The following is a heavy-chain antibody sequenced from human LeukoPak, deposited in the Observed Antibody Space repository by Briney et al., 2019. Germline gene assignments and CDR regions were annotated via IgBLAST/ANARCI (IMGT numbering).Heavy chain of an antibody. J-gene: IGHJ3*02. D-gene: IGHD2-2*01. Sequence: ASVKVSCKASGYTFTGYYMHWVRQAPGQGPEWMGWINPNSGGTNYAQKFQGRVTMTRDTSISTAYMELSRLRSDDTAVYYCARTEYCSSTSCYTPHDAFDIWGQGTMVTVSS. CDR2: INPNSGGT. V-gene: IGHV1-2*02. CDR1: GYTFTGYY. CDR3: ARTEYCSSTSCYTPHDAFDI.